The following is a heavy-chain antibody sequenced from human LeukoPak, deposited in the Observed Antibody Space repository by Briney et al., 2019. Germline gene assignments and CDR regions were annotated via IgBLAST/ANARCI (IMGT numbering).Heavy chain of an antibody. CDR1: GFTVSSYD. CDR2: IGDGGGST. Sequence: GGSLRLSCAASGFTVSSYDMTWVRQAPGKGLEWVSSIGDGGGSTYADSVKGRFTISRDSSKTTLCLQMNSLRAEDTAIYYCAKAIPYWYFDLWGRGTLVTVSS. D-gene: IGHD2-21*01. J-gene: IGHJ2*01. CDR3: AKAIPYWYFDL. V-gene: IGHV3-23*01.